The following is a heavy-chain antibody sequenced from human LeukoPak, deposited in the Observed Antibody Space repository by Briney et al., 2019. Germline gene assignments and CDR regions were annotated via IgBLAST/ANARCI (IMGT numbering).Heavy chain of an antibody. Sequence: ASVKVSCKASGYTFTSYGISWVRQAPGQGLEWMGWISAYNGNTNYAQKLQGRVTMTTDTSTSTACMELRSLRSDVTAVYYCARRAVQRWLPPGFDYWGQGTLVTVSS. D-gene: IGHD6-19*01. J-gene: IGHJ4*02. CDR1: GYTFTSYG. CDR3: ARRAVQRWLPPGFDY. V-gene: IGHV1-18*01. CDR2: ISAYNGNT.